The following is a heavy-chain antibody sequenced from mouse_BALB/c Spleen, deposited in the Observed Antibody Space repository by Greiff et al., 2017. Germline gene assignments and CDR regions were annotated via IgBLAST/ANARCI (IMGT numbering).Heavy chain of an antibody. J-gene: IGHJ4*01. V-gene: IGHV1-4*01. CDR1: GYTFTSYT. CDR2: INPSSGYT. Sequence: QVQLQQSGAELARPGASVKMSCKASGYTFTSYTMHWVKQRPGQGLEWIGYINPSSGYTNYNQKFKDKATLTADKSSSTAYMQLSSLTSEDSAVYYCAREGIMRTYAMDYWGQGTSVTVSS. D-gene: IGHD2-3*01. CDR3: AREGIMRTYAMDY.